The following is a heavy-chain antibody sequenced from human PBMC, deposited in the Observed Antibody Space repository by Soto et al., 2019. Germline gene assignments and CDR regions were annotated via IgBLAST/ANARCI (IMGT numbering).Heavy chain of an antibody. J-gene: IGHJ5*02. CDR2: IIPIFGTA. Sequence: SVKVSCKASGGPFSSYAISWVRQAPGQGLEWMGRIIPIFGTANYAQKFQGRVTITADNSTSTAYMELSSLRSEDTAVYYCSRTPPIYYYDSSGHRNWFEPWGQGTLVTVSS. CDR3: SRTPPIYYYDSSGHRNWFEP. D-gene: IGHD3-22*01. CDR1: GGPFSSYA. V-gene: IGHV1-69*06.